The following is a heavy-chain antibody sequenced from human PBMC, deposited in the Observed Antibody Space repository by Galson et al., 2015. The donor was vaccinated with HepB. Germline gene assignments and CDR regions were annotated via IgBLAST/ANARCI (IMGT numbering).Heavy chain of an antibody. CDR1: GFTFSSYG. J-gene: IGHJ6*02. CDR2: ISYDGSNK. V-gene: IGHV3-30*19. D-gene: IGHD6-25*01. Sequence: SLRLSCAASGFTFSSYGMHWVRQAPGKGLEWVAVISYDGSNKYYADSVKGRFTISRDNSKNTLYLQMNSLRAEDTAVYYCARDPGSIGDYGMDVWGQGTTVTVSS. CDR3: ARDPGSIGDYGMDV.